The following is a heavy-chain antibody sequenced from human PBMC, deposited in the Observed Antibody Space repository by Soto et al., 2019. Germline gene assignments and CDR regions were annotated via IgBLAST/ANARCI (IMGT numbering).Heavy chain of an antibody. Sequence: QITLNESGPTVVKPTETLTLTCTFSGFSLTTSGVGVGWVRQSPGKAPEWLAFIYWDDDKRYSTSLKSRLTITKETSKNQVVLTQANVDPAETATYYCAPRVLRAVFGLVTTTAIYFDFWGQGTPVVASS. CDR1: GFSLTTSGVG. CDR2: IYWDDDK. D-gene: IGHD3-3*01. V-gene: IGHV2-5*02. J-gene: IGHJ4*02. CDR3: APRVLRAVFGLVTTTAIYFDF.